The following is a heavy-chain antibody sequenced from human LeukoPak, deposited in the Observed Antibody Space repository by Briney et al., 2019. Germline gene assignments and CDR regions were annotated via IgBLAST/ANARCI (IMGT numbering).Heavy chain of an antibody. CDR3: ARGPTDYNWFDP. CDR1: GYTFTSYD. V-gene: IGHV1-8*01. Sequence: ASVKVSCKASGYTFTSYDINGGRQATGQGREWMGWMNPNSGNTGYAQKFQGRVTMTRNTSISTAYMELSSLRSEDTAVYYCARGPTDYNWFDPWGQGTLVTVSS. J-gene: IGHJ5*02. D-gene: IGHD1-26*01. CDR2: MNPNSGNT.